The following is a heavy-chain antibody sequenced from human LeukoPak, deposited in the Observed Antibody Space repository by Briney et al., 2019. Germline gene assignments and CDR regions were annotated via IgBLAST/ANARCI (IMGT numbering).Heavy chain of an antibody. V-gene: IGHV4-59*01. CDR3: AREGREGYNYPALDF. D-gene: IGHD5-24*01. J-gene: IGHJ4*02. Sequence: PSETLSLTCTVSGGSISSYNWSWIRQPPGKGLEWIGYIYYSGSTNYNPSLKSRVTISVDTSKNQFSLNLSSVTAADTAVYYCAREGREGYNYPALDFWGQGILVTVSS. CDR1: GGSISSYN. CDR2: IYYSGST.